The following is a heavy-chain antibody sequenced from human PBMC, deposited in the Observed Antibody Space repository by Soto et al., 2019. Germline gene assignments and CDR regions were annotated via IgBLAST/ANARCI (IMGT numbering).Heavy chain of an antibody. Sequence: ASVKVSCKASGYTFTNYGISWVRQAPGQRLEWMGWISACNGNTKYAQKFQGRVTITRDTSASTAYMELSSLRSEDTAVYYCARAVAVPADFDYWGQGTLVTVSS. CDR2: ISACNGNT. V-gene: IGHV1-18*01. J-gene: IGHJ4*02. D-gene: IGHD6-19*01. CDR1: GYTFTNYG. CDR3: ARAVAVPADFDY.